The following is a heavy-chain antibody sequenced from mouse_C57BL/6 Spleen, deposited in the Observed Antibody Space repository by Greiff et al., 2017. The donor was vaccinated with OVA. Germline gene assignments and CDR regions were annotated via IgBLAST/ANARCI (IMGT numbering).Heavy chain of an antibody. CDR3: ARDDGSSYRGFAY. CDR2: INPNNGGT. V-gene: IGHV1-18*01. J-gene: IGHJ3*01. CDR1: GYSFTDYN. Sequence: VQLQQSGPELVKPGASVKIPCKASGYSFTDYNMDWVKQSHGKSLEWIGDINPNNGGTSYNQKFKGKATLTVDKSSSTAYMELRSLTSEDTAVYDGARDDGSSYRGFAYWGQGTLVTVSA. D-gene: IGHD1-1*01.